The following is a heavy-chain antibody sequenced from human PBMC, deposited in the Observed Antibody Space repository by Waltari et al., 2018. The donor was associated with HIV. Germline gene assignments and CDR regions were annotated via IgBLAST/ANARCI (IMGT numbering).Heavy chain of an antibody. J-gene: IGHJ4*02. Sequence: EVQLMESGGGLIQPGGSLRLSCAASGFTVSSNYISWVRQAPGKGLEWVSVIYSGGSTYYAESVKGRFTISRDNSKNTLYLQMNSLRAEDTAVYYCARGFLWFGEGYFDSWGQGTLVTVSS. D-gene: IGHD3-10*01. CDR2: IYSGGST. V-gene: IGHV3-53*01. CDR1: GFTVSSNY. CDR3: ARGFLWFGEGYFDS.